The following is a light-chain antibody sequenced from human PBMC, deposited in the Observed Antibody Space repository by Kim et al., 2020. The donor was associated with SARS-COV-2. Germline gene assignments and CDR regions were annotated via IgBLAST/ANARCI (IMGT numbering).Light chain of an antibody. Sequence: PGDRAPLSCRASHSIDTYLAWYQQRPGQAPRLLVYDAANRATGVPDRFSGSGSGTDFTLTISSLEPEDFSIYYCQQRNSWPPAVTFGGGTKVEIK. CDR1: HSIDTY. V-gene: IGKV3-11*01. J-gene: IGKJ4*01. CDR3: QQRNSWPPAVT. CDR2: DAA.